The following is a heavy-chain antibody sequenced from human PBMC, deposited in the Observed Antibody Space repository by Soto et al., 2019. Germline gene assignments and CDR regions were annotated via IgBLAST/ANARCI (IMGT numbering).Heavy chain of an antibody. CDR3: ARDGFGGAVAARYWYFDL. Sequence: QVQLQESGPGLVKPSETLSLTCTVSGGSISSYYWSWIRQPPGKGLEWIGYIYYSGSTNYNPSLTRRVTRSVDTSKNQFSLKLSSVTAADTAVYYCARDGFGGAVAARYWYFDLWGRGTLVTVSS. CDR1: GGSISSYY. CDR2: IYYSGST. V-gene: IGHV4-59*01. J-gene: IGHJ2*01. D-gene: IGHD6-19*01.